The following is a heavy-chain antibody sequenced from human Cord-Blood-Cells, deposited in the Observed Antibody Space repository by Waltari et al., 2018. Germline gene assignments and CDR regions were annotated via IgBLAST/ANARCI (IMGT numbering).Heavy chain of an antibody. CDR3: ARSKLIWFDP. CDR1: GGSISSSSYY. D-gene: IGHD4-4*01. CDR2: IYYSGST. V-gene: IGHV4-39*01. J-gene: IGHJ5*02. Sequence: QLQLQESGPGLVKPSETLYLTCTVSGGSISSSSYYWGWIRQPPGKGLEWIGSIYYSGSTYYNPSLKSRVTISVDTSKNQFSLKLSSVTAADTAVYYCARSKLIWFDPWGQGTLVTVSS.